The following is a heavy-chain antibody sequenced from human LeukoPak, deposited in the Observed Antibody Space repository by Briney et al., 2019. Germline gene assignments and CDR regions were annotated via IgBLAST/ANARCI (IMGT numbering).Heavy chain of an antibody. Sequence: ASVKVSCKASGYTFTGCYMHWVRQAPGQGLEWMGWINPNSGGTNYAQKFQGRVTMTRDTSISTAYMELSRLRSDDTAVYYCARVDTPRALYDYWGQGTLVTVSS. J-gene: IGHJ4*02. CDR3: ARVDTPRALYDY. CDR1: GYTFTGCY. D-gene: IGHD5-18*01. CDR2: INPNSGGT. V-gene: IGHV1-2*02.